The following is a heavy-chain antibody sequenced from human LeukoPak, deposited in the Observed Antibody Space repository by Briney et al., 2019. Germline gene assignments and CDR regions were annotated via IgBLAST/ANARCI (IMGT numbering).Heavy chain of an antibody. D-gene: IGHD6-13*01. CDR2: SNAGNGNT. V-gene: IGHV1-3*02. Sequence: ASVKVSCRASGYTFTSYAMHWVRQAPGQRLEWMGWSNAGNGNTKYSQEFRGRVTITRDTSASTAYMELSSLRSEDMAVYYCARGPIAAAGREGGGLFDYWGQGTLVTVSS. J-gene: IGHJ4*02. CDR3: ARGPIAAAGREGGGLFDY. CDR1: GYTFTSYA.